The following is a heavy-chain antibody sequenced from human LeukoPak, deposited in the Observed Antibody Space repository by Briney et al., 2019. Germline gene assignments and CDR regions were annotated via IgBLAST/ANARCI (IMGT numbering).Heavy chain of an antibody. CDR1: GFIFSSYS. Sequence: GGSLRLSCAVSGFIFSSYSMNWVRQAPGKGLEWVSSISTSSIYIYYADSVKGRFTISRDNAKNSLYLQMNSLRAEDTAVYYCAGEMATTSLDAFDYWGQGTLVTVSS. J-gene: IGHJ4*02. CDR2: ISTSSIYI. D-gene: IGHD5-24*01. V-gene: IGHV3-21*01. CDR3: AGEMATTSLDAFDY.